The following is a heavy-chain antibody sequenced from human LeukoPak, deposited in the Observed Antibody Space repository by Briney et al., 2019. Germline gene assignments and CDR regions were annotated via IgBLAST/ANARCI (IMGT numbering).Heavy chain of an antibody. CDR3: ARASSLYDFWSGYPRFDP. CDR1: GYTFTSYA. V-gene: IGHV1-3*01. J-gene: IGHJ5*02. CDR2: INAGYGNT. Sequence: ASVKVSCKASGYTFTSYAMHWVRQAPGQRLEWMGWINAGYGNTKYSQEFQGRVTITRDTSASTAYMELSSLRSDDTAVYYCARASSLYDFWSGYPRFDPWGQGTLVTVSS. D-gene: IGHD3-3*01.